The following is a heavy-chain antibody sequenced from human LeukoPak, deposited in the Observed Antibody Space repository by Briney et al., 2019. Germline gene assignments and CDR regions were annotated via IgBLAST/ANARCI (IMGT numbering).Heavy chain of an antibody. CDR3: ARGSSFSNY. Sequence: GVSLRLSCAASGFTFSSYAMHWVRQAPGKGLVWVSGLNSDGSITGYVDSVKGRFTISRDNAKNSLYLQMNSLRAEDTALYHCARGSSFSNYWGQGTLVTVSS. CDR1: GFTFSSYA. D-gene: IGHD1-26*01. J-gene: IGHJ4*02. CDR2: LNSDGSIT. V-gene: IGHV3-74*01.